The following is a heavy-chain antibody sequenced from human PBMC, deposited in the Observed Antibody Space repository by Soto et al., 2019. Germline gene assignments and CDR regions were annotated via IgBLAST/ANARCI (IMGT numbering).Heavy chain of an antibody. CDR1: GFTFSAYG. J-gene: IGHJ4*02. CDR2: IYYDGNTK. Sequence: QVQLVESGGGVVQPGRSLRLSCAASGFTFSAYGMHWVRQAPGKGLEWLAMIYYDGNTKYYADSVEGRFTISRDNSKNTLYLQMSSLRAEDTAVYYCASVGGTVTSDYWGQGTLVTVSS. D-gene: IGHD4-17*01. CDR3: ASVGGTVTSDY. V-gene: IGHV3-33*01.